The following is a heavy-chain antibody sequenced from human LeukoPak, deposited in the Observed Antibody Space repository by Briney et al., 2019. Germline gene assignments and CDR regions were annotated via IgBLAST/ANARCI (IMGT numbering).Heavy chain of an antibody. V-gene: IGHV4-59*08. CDR1: GGSIISYY. J-gene: IGHJ4*02. D-gene: IGHD3-10*01. CDR3: ARHGSGIYYTGYFDY. CDR2: ISYGGST. Sequence: PSETLSLTCTVSGGSIISYYWSWIRQPPGKGVEWIGYISYGGSTKYNPAPKSRVTISVSKSKEQFLLTQSSVTAADTAVYYCARHGSGIYYTGYFDYWGQGTLVTVSS.